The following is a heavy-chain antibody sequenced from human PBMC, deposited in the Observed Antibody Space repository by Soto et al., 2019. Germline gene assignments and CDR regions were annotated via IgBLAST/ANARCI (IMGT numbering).Heavy chain of an antibody. CDR3: ARGGASYYDILTGYPRPFDY. Sequence: SETLSLTCTVSGGSISSGGYCWSWIRQHPGKGLEWIGYIYYSGSTYYNPSLKSRVTISVDTSKNQFSLKLSSVTAADTAVYYCARGGASYYDILTGYPRPFDYWGQGTLVTVSS. J-gene: IGHJ4*02. V-gene: IGHV4-31*03. CDR2: IYYSGST. CDR1: GGSISSGGYC. D-gene: IGHD3-9*01.